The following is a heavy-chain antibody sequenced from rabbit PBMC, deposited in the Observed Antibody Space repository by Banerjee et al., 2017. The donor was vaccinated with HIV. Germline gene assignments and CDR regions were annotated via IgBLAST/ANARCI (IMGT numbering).Heavy chain of an antibody. CDR3: ARSADYAGHGYNL. J-gene: IGHJ4*01. CDR1: GFTLSSYW. Sequence: QEQLEESGGGLVKPGASLTLTCTASGFTLSSYWICWVRQAPGKGMECIACIYTGSRGNTYYASWANGPFPISKASLAAGALQKSNLSSACAGTYLCARSADYAGHGYNLWAQGTLFSVS. V-gene: IGHV1S45*01. D-gene: IGHD4-2*01. CDR2: IYTGSRGNT.